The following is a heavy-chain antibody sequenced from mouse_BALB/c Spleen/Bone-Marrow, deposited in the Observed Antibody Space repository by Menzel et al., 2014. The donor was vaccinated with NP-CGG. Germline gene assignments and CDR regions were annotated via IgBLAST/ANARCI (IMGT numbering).Heavy chain of an antibody. CDR2: ISSGGRYT. CDR3: ARGEGYLGY. CDR1: GFTFSSST. V-gene: IGHV5-6-4*01. Sequence: EVQLQESGGGLVKPGGSLKLSCTASGFTFSSSTMSWVRQTPEKRLEWVASISSGGRYTFYPDSVKGRFTISGDNAKNTLYLQMSSLKSEDTAMYYCARGEGYLGYWGQGTTLTVSS. J-gene: IGHJ2*01.